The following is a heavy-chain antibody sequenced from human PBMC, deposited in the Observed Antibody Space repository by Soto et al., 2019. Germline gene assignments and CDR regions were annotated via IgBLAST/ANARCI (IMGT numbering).Heavy chain of an antibody. CDR1: GFLLSVSA. J-gene: IGHJ6*02. CDR2: IRNKANNYAT. Sequence: GGSLRLSCEASGFLLSVSAVHWVRQASGKGLEWVGRIRNKANNYATAYAASVKGRFTVSRDDSKNTAYLQMSSLKTEDSAVYYCTRLEYDVDVWGQGTTVTVSS. CDR3: TRLEYDVDV. V-gene: IGHV3-73*01.